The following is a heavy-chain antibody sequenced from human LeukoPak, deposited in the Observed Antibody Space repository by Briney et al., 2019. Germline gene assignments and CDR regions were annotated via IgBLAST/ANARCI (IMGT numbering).Heavy chain of an antibody. Sequence: GGSLRLSCVASGFTFGKYWMSWVRQAPGKGLEWVANIKLDGSEKNYVDSVKGRFTIPRDNTKNSLYLQMNSLRAEDTAVFYCARDQYDTWSRRGNFDSWGQGTLVIVSS. V-gene: IGHV3-7*03. D-gene: IGHD3/OR15-3a*01. J-gene: IGHJ4*02. CDR1: GFTFGKYW. CDR2: IKLDGSEK. CDR3: ARDQYDTWSRRGNFDS.